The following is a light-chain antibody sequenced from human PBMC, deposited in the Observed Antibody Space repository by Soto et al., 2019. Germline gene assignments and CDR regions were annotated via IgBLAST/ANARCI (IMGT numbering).Light chain of an antibody. J-gene: IGKJ4*01. CDR2: DAS. CDR1: QSVSSS. CDR3: QQRSDWVT. Sequence: EIVLTQSPATLSLSPGEGATLSCRAGQSVSSSVAWYQQKPGQAPRLLIYDASNRATGIPVRFSGSGSGTAFTLTISSLEPEDFAVYYCQQRSDWVTFGGGTKVEL. V-gene: IGKV3-11*01.